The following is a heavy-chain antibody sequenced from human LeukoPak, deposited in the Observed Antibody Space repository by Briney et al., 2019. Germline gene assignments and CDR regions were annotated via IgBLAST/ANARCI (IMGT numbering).Heavy chain of an antibody. Sequence: ASVKVSCKASGYTFTSYYMHWVRQAPGQGLEWMGIINPSGGSTSYAQKFQGRVTMTRDTSTSTVYMELSSLRSEDTAVYYCAGEMATIVKDYYYYGMDVWGQGTTVTVSS. D-gene: IGHD5-24*01. V-gene: IGHV1-46*01. CDR3: AGEMATIVKDYYYYGMDV. CDR2: INPSGGST. CDR1: GYTFTSYY. J-gene: IGHJ6*02.